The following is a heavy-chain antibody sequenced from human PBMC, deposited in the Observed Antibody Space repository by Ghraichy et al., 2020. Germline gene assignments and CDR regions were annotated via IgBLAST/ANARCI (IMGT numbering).Heavy chain of an antibody. J-gene: IGHJ6*03. CDR1: GGSISSYY. V-gene: IGHV4-4*07. CDR2: IYTSGST. D-gene: IGHD3-3*01. CDR3: ARDLLRRTYDFWSGYSTYYYYYMDV. Sequence: SETLSLTCTVSGGSISSYYWSWIRQPAGKGLEWIGRIYTSGSTNYNPSLKSRVTMSVDTSKNQFSLKLSSVTAADTAVYYCARDLLRRTYDFWSGYSTYYYYYMDVWGKGTTVTVSS.